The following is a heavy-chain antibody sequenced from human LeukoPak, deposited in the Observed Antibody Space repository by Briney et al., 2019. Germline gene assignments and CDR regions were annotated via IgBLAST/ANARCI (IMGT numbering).Heavy chain of an antibody. D-gene: IGHD3-22*01. CDR2: ISGSGGST. J-gene: IGHJ4*02. Sequence: PGGSLRLSCAASGFTFSSYAMSWVRQAPGKGLEWVSAISGSGGSTYYADSVKGRFTISRDNSKNTLYLQMNSLRAEDTAVYYCAKDQLYYYDSSGYYNYWGQGTLVTVSS. CDR1: GFTFSSYA. CDR3: AKDQLYYYDSSGYYNY. V-gene: IGHV3-23*01.